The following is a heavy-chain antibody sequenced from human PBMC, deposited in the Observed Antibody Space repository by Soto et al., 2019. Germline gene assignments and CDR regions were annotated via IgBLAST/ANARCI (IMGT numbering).Heavy chain of an antibody. CDR2: IYYSGGT. CDR1: GGSISSYY. Sequence: SETLSLTCTVSGGSISSYYWSWIRQPPGKGLEWIGYIYYSGGTNYNPSLKSRVTISVDTSRNQFSLKLSSVTAEDTAVYYCARGYFPGHDFWSGYPLDAFDIWGQGTMVTVSS. D-gene: IGHD3-3*01. V-gene: IGHV4-59*01. CDR3: ARGYFPGHDFWSGYPLDAFDI. J-gene: IGHJ3*02.